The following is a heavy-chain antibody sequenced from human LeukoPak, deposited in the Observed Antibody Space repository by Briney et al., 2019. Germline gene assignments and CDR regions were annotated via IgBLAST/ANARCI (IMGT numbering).Heavy chain of an antibody. V-gene: IGHV4-61*02. D-gene: IGHD6-13*01. Sequence: SETLSLTCTVSGGSISSGSYYWSWIRQPAGKGLEWIGRIYTSGSTNYNPSLKSRVTISVDTSKNQFSLKLSSVTAADTAVYYCARDTLIAAFDYWGQGTLVTVSS. CDR1: GGSISSGSYY. CDR2: IYTSGST. CDR3: ARDTLIAAFDY. J-gene: IGHJ4*02.